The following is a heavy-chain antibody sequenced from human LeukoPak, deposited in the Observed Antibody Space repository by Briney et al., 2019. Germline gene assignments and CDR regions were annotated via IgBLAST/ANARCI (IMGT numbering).Heavy chain of an antibody. J-gene: IGHJ4*02. CDR3: AKDTLDIVLMVYDIFDY. CDR2: IYSGGST. Sequence: GGSLRLSCAASGFTVSSNYMSWVRQAPGKGLEWVSVIYSGGSTYYADSVKGRFTISRDNSKNTLYLQMNSLRAEDTAVYYCAKDTLDIVLMVYDIFDYWGQGTLVTVSS. V-gene: IGHV3-53*01. D-gene: IGHD2-8*01. CDR1: GFTVSSNY.